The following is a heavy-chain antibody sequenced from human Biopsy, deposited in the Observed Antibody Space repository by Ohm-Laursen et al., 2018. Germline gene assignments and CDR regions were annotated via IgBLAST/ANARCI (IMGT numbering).Heavy chain of an antibody. Sequence: SLRLSCTASGFTFSSHAMAWVRQAPGKGLVWVSSINSDGSRITYADSVKGRFTISRDNAKNTLYLQMNSLTAEDTAVYYCARGNYYYDSSGLESYDAFDIWGQGTMVTVSS. CDR2: INSDGSRI. V-gene: IGHV3-74*01. CDR1: GFTFSSHA. J-gene: IGHJ3*02. CDR3: ARGNYYYDSSGLESYDAFDI. D-gene: IGHD3-22*01.